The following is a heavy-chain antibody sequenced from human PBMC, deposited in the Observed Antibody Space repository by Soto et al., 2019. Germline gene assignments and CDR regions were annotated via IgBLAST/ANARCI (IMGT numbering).Heavy chain of an antibody. CDR1: GYIFTGYY. CDR2: INPNTGDT. CDR3: ARPYCASNSCHNWFDS. V-gene: IGHV1-2*02. J-gene: IGHJ5*01. Sequence: ASVKVSCKASGYIFTGYYINWVRQAPGQGLEWMGWINPNTGDTNYAQKFQGSVTMTTDTSISTAYMELSRLRSDDTAVYYCARPYCASNSCHNWFDSWGQGTLVTVSS. D-gene: IGHD2-2*01.